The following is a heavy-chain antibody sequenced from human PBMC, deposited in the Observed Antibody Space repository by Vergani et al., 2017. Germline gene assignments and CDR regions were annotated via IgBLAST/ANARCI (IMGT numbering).Heavy chain of an antibody. CDR3: TTEDSSSWYGSYFDS. CDR1: GFTFNKDW. D-gene: IGHD6-13*01. J-gene: IGHJ4*02. V-gene: IGHV3-15*01. CDR2: IKSKTDGGTT. Sequence: EVQLVESGGGLVKPGGSLRLSCAASGFTFNKDWMNWVRQAPGKGLEWVGRIKSKTDGGTTDYAAPVTGRFTISREDSKTTLYLEMNSLKTEDTAVYYCTTEDSSSWYGSYFDSWGQGTLVTVS.